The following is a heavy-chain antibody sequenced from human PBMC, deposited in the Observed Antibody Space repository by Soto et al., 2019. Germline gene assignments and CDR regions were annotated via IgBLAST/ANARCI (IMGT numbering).Heavy chain of an antibody. CDR2: INPNGGVT. D-gene: IGHD5-12*01. CDR3: ARESGGATATLDYSYFYMDV. CDR1: GDSFNDYY. J-gene: IGHJ6*03. V-gene: IGHV1-2*04. Sequence: QVQLVQSGAEVRKPGASVTVSCRSSGDSFNDYYIHWVRQAPGQGFEWMGWINPNGGVTKYAQKFQGSVRMTMDTSIRTVYMQLSRLTSDDTAVYHCARESGGATATLDYSYFYMDVWGTWTTVTVSS.